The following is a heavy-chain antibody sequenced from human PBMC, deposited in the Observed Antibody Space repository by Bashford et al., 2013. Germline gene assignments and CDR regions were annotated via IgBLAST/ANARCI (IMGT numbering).Heavy chain of an antibody. D-gene: IGHD2-21*02. J-gene: IGHJ2*01. V-gene: IGHV1-2*02. CDR3: AKDYCAGDCASFFDL. CDR2: INPNPNRGDT. Sequence: WVRQAPGQGLEWMGWINPNPNRGDTNYAQNFQGRVSMTRDTSISTAYLELSRLRSDDTAVYYCAKDYCAGDCASFFDLWGRGTLVTVSS.